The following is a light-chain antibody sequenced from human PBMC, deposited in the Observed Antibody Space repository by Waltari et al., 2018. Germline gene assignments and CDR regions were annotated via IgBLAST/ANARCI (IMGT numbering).Light chain of an antibody. Sequence: QSALTQPASVSGSPGQSITISCTGTSSDVGRYVLVSWYQQHPGKAPKLMIYEVNQRPSGVSDRCSGSKSGSTAFLTISGLQAEDEAHYYCCSYAGSSVFKVLFGGGTKLTVL. J-gene: IGLJ2*01. V-gene: IGLV2-23*02. CDR2: EVN. CDR1: SSDVGRYVL. CDR3: CSYAGSSVFKVL.